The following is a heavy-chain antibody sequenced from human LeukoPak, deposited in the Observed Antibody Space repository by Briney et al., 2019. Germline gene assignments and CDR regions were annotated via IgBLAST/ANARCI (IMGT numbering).Heavy chain of an antibody. CDR1: GFSFSSYW. CDR3: ARAIDYCSSTSCYYYFDY. Sequence: GGSLRLSCAASGFSFSSYWMSWVRQAPGKGLEWVANIKQDGSEKYYVDSVKGRFTISRDNAKNSLYLQMNSLRAEDTAVYYCARAIDYCSSTSCYYYFDYWGQGTLVTVSS. J-gene: IGHJ4*02. D-gene: IGHD2-2*01. V-gene: IGHV3-7*01. CDR2: IKQDGSEK.